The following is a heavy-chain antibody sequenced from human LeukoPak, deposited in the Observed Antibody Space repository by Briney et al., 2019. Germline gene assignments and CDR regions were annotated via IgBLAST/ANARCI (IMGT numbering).Heavy chain of an antibody. Sequence: PGGSLRLSCAASGFTFSSYWMSWVRQAPGKGLEWVANIKQDGSEKYYVDSVKGRFTISRDNAKNSLYLQMNSLRAEDTAVYYCAREGEQQLVRELCYFDYWGQGTLVTVSS. CDR2: IKQDGSEK. V-gene: IGHV3-7*01. CDR3: AREGEQQLVRELCYFDY. D-gene: IGHD6-13*01. CDR1: GFTFSSYW. J-gene: IGHJ4*02.